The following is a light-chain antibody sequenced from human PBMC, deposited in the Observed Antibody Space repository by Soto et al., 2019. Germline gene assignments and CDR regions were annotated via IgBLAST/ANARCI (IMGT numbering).Light chain of an antibody. J-gene: IGKJ5*01. CDR1: QSVGSS. Sequence: EIVLTQSPATLSLYPGERATLSCRASQSVGSSLAWYQQKLGQAPRLLIYAASDRATGIPDRFGGSGSGTDFTLTINSLEPEGFAVYYCQQRNVWPPITFGQGTLLEIK. V-gene: IGKV3-11*01. CDR3: QQRNVWPPIT. CDR2: AAS.